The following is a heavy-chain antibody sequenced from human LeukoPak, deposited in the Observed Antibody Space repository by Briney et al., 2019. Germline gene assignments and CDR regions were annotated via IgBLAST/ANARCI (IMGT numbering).Heavy chain of an antibody. D-gene: IGHD6-13*01. CDR1: GYTFTSYG. V-gene: IGHV1-18*01. CDR2: ISPNNGET. J-gene: IGHJ5*02. Sequence: ASVKVSCKASGYTFTSYGISWVRQAPGQGLEWMGWISPNNGETRYAQNFQGRVTMSRDTSIITAYMELSSLRSDDTAVYYCARLIRGDRSDWYWNWFDPWGQGTLVTVSS. CDR3: ARLIRGDRSDWYWNWFDP.